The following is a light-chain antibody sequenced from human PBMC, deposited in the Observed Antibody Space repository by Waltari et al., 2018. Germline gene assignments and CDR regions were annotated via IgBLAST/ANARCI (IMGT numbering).Light chain of an antibody. V-gene: IGKV3-20*01. J-gene: IGKJ2*03. Sequence: EIVLTQSPGTLSLSPGERATLSCRATQSVSSNSLAWYRQKPGQAPSPLIYGASSRATGIPDRFSGSGSGTDFTLTISRLEPEDFAVYYCQEYGRSPRYSFGQGTKVEIK. CDR1: QSVSSNS. CDR3: QEYGRSPRYS. CDR2: GAS.